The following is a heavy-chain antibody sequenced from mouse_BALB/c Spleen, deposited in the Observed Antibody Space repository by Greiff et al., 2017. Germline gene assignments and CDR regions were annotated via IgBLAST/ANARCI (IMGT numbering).Heavy chain of an antibody. CDR1: GFTFSSYA. Sequence: EVNVVESGGGLVKPGGSLKLSCAASGFTFSSYAMSWVRQTPEKRLEWVASISSGGSTYYPDSVKGRFTISRDNARNILYLQMSSLRSEDTAMYYCARDRDDYDEGAWFAYWGQGTLVTVSA. CDR2: ISSGGST. D-gene: IGHD2-4*01. V-gene: IGHV5-6-5*01. J-gene: IGHJ3*01. CDR3: ARDRDDYDEGAWFAY.